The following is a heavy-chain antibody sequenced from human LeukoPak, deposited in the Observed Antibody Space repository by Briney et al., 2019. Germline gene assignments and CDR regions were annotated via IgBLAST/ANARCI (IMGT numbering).Heavy chain of an antibody. V-gene: IGHV3-9*01. CDR2: ITWNSGNI. CDR3: ATSIGVAVAFDF. J-gene: IGHJ4*02. D-gene: IGHD6-19*01. CDR1: GFTFDDYT. Sequence: GRSLRLSCAASGFTFDDYTMHWVRQPPGKGLEWVSGITWNSGNIAYADSVKGRFTISRDNAKNSLYLQMNSLKAEDTAIYYCATSIGVAVAFDFWGQGTLVTVSS.